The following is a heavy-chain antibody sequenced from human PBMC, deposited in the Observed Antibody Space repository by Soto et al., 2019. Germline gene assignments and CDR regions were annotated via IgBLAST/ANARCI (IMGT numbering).Heavy chain of an antibody. J-gene: IGHJ6*03. D-gene: IGHD1-26*01. CDR3: ARPGKGFYYYYYKAV. CDR2: IYYSGST. CDR1: GGSISSSSYY. Sequence: SETLSLTSTVPGGSISSSSYYWGWIRQPPGKGLECIGTIYYSGSTYYNPSLKSRVTISVDTSKNQFSLKLSSVTAADTAVYYCARPGKGFYYYYYKAVWGKGTTVTVSS. V-gene: IGHV4-39*01.